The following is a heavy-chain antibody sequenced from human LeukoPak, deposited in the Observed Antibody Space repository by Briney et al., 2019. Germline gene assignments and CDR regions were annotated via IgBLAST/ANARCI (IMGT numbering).Heavy chain of an antibody. D-gene: IGHD5-24*01. V-gene: IGHV4-30-4*08. Sequence: SSQTLSLTCTVSGGSISSGDYYWSWIRQPPGKGLEWIGNIYYSGSTYYNPSLKSRVTISVDTSKNQFSLKLSSVTAADTAVYYCASILDAGLNGEDGYNYGPYYYGMDVWGQGTTVTVSS. CDR1: GGSISSGDYY. CDR3: ASILDAGLNGEDGYNYGPYYYGMDV. CDR2: IYYSGST. J-gene: IGHJ6*02.